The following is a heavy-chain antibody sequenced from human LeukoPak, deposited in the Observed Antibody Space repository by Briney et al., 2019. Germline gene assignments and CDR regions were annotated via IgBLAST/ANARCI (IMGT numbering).Heavy chain of an antibody. Sequence: GGSLRLSCAASGFTFSSYAMSWVRQAPGKGLEWVSAISGSGGSTYYADSVKGRFTTSRDNSKNTLYLQMNSLRAEDTAVYYCAKGANYYGSGSYDYWGQGTLVTVSS. CDR1: GFTFSSYA. V-gene: IGHV3-23*01. D-gene: IGHD3-10*01. CDR2: ISGSGGST. J-gene: IGHJ4*02. CDR3: AKGANYYGSGSYDY.